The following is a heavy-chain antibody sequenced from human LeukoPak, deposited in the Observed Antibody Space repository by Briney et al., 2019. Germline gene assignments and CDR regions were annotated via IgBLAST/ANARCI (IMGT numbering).Heavy chain of an antibody. J-gene: IGHJ4*02. CDR2: IKQDGSEK. CDR1: GFTFSSYW. CDR3: ARELRNDFWSGYFVY. Sequence: GGSLRLSCAASGFTFSSYWMSWVRQAPGKGLEWVANIKQDGSEKYYVDSVKGRFTISRDNAKNSLYLQMNSLRSEDTAVYYCARELRNDFWSGYFVYWGQGTLVTVSS. V-gene: IGHV3-7*03. D-gene: IGHD3-3*01.